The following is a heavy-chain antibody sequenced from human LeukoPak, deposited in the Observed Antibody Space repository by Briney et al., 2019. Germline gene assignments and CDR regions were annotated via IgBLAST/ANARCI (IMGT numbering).Heavy chain of an antibody. Sequence: QSGGSLRLSCAASGFTLSRYWMHWARQAPGKGLVWVSHIKTDGSTTSYADSVKGRFTVSRDNAKNTLYLQMNSLRVEGTAVYYCARGSSWSLDYWGQGTLVTVSS. V-gene: IGHV3-74*01. J-gene: IGHJ4*02. CDR3: ARGSSWSLDY. D-gene: IGHD6-13*01. CDR2: IKTDGSTT. CDR1: GFTLSRYW.